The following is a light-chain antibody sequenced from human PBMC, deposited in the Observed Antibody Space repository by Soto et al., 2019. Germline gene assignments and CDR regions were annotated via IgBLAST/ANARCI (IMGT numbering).Light chain of an antibody. Sequence: QPVLTQPPSVSGAPGRRVTISCTGGSSNIGAGYDVHWYQQLPGTVPKLLIYDNNNRPSGVPDRFSGSRSGTSASLAITGLPPEDEADYYCQSYDSSLSGSVFGGGTQLTVL. V-gene: IGLV1-40*01. CDR3: QSYDSSLSGSV. J-gene: IGLJ7*01. CDR1: SSNIGAGYD. CDR2: DNN.